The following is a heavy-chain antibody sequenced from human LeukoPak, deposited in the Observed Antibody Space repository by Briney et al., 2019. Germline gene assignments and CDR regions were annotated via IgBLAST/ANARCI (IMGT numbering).Heavy chain of an antibody. D-gene: IGHD5-12*01. CDR3: AAKRRGGRYSGYDSDY. J-gene: IGHJ4*02. CDR1: GFTFSNYA. CDR2: ISGTGVST. V-gene: IGHV3-23*01. Sequence: GGSLRLSCAASGFTFSNYAMSWVRQAPEKGLEWVASISGTGVSTYYADSVKGRFTISRDNSKNTLYLQMNSLRAENTAVYYCAAKRRGGRYSGYDSDYWGQGTLVTVSS.